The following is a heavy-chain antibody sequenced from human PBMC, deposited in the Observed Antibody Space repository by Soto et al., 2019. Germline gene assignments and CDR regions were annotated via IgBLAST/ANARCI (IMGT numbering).Heavy chain of an antibody. V-gene: IGHV4-30-4*01. Sequence: QVQLQESGPGLVKPSETLSLTCTVSGGSISSDDYYWSWIRQPPGKGLEWIGYIYYSGSTYYNPSLKSRATISTDRSKNQFSLKRSFVTAADTAVYYCARADVVATIDYWGQGTLVTVSA. CDR2: IYYSGST. CDR3: ARADVVATIDY. D-gene: IGHD5-12*01. CDR1: GGSISSDDYY. J-gene: IGHJ4*02.